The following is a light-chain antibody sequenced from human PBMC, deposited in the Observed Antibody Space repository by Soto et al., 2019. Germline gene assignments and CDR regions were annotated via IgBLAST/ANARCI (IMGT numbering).Light chain of an antibody. CDR2: YTS. CDR1: QSAGNF. CDR3: QQHNQWPIT. Sequence: ELLRTQSQAPLSVSPGETSSPSCEASQSAGNFLAWYQQKPGQAPRLLSYYTSTRATGIPARFSGRGSGTEFTLTINSLQSEDSAVYYCQQHNQWPITFGQGTRVEIK. V-gene: IGKV3D-15*01. J-gene: IGKJ5*01.